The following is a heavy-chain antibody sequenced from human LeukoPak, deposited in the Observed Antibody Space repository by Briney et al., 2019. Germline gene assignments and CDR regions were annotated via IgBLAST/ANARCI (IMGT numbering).Heavy chain of an antibody. CDR1: GGSISTAHW. CDR2: IHHSGST. Sequence: SETLSLTCAVSGGSISTAHWWSWVRLPPGKGLEWIGEIHHSGSTNSDPSLKSRVTISVDKSKNQFSLNLSSVTAADTAVYYCARTIAVAPSYFDYWGQGTLVTVSS. D-gene: IGHD6-19*01. J-gene: IGHJ4*02. CDR3: ARTIAVAPSYFDY. V-gene: IGHV4-4*02.